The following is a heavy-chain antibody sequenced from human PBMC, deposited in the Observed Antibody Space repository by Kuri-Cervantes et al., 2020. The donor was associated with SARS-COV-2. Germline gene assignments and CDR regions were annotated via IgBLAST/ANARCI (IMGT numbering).Heavy chain of an antibody. CDR2: ISDSGTIV. J-gene: IGHJ6*03. D-gene: IGHD3-22*01. CDR3: ARMRDSSGYSVYYYYYMDV. Sequence: GESLKISCAASEFLFSGYYMSWIRQAPGKGLEWISYISDSGTIVYYGDSVKGRFTISRDNAKNSLYLQMNSLGAEDTAVYYCARMRDSSGYSVYYYYYMDVWGKGTTVTVSS. V-gene: IGHV3-11*04. CDR1: EFLFSGYY.